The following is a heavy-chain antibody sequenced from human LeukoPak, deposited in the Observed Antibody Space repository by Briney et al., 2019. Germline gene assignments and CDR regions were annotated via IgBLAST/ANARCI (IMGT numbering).Heavy chain of an antibody. CDR3: VVPPLNY. Sequence: GGSLRLSCAASGFTFNGYGMNWVRQAPGKGLEWVSYISSISSTVYYSDSVKGRFTISRDNAKNSLYLQMNSLRAEDTAVYYVVVPPLNYWGQGTLVAVSS. CDR2: ISSISSTV. D-gene: IGHD2-15*01. V-gene: IGHV3-48*01. CDR1: GFTFNGYG. J-gene: IGHJ4*02.